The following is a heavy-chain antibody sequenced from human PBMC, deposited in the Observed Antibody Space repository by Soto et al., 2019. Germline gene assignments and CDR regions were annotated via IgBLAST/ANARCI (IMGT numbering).Heavy chain of an antibody. D-gene: IGHD3-22*01. CDR1: GYTLTELS. Sequence: VASVKVSCKVSGYTLTELSMHWVRQAPGKGLEWMGGLDPEDAEIIYAQKFQGRVIMTEDTSTDTAYMELSSLRSEDTAVYYCAGITMIVVGAYGMDVWGQGTTVTVSS. J-gene: IGHJ6*02. V-gene: IGHV1-24*01. CDR3: AGITMIVVGAYGMDV. CDR2: LDPEDAEI.